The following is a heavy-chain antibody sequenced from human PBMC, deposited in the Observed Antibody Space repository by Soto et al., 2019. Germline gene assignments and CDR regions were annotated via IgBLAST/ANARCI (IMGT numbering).Heavy chain of an antibody. J-gene: IGHJ1*01. CDR2: IIPVFGRP. D-gene: IGHD5-12*01. CDR3: AREASGYDF. CDR1: GWTVSSFG. V-gene: IGHV1-69*13. Sequence: ASVKVSCKASGWTVSSFGISWVRQAPGQGLEWMGGIIPVFGRPNYAQRFRGRLTITADESTNTSYMELIDLTSEDTAVYYCAREASGYDFWGQGTQVTVSS.